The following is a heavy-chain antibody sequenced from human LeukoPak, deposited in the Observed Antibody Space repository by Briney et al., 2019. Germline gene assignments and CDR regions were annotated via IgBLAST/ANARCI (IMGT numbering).Heavy chain of an antibody. CDR2: ISWNSNSI. CDR1: GFSFDDYA. CDR3: TKDSRWLQLYIRGAYFDF. D-gene: IGHD5-24*01. V-gene: IGHV3-9*01. Sequence: GRSLRLSCAASGFSFDDYAMHWVRQGPGKGLEWVSGISWNSNSIGYADSVKGRFTISRDNAKNYLYLQMNSLRPEDTALYYCTKDSRWLQLYIRGAYFDFWGQGTLVTVSS. J-gene: IGHJ4*02.